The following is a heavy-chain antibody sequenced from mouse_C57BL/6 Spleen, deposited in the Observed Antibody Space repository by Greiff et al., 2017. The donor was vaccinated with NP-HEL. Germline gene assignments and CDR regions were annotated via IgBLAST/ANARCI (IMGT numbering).Heavy chain of an antibody. V-gene: IGHV1-69*01. CDR2: IDPSDSYT. J-gene: IGHJ1*03. CDR3: AVGNYYWYFDV. CDR1: GYTFTSYW. D-gene: IGHD2-1*01. Sequence: QVHVKQPGAELVMPGASVKLSCKASGYTFTSYWMHWVKQRPGQGLEWIGEIDPSDSYTNYNQKFKGKSTLTVDKSSSTAYMQLSSLTSEDSAVYYCAVGNYYWYFDVWGTGTTVTVSS.